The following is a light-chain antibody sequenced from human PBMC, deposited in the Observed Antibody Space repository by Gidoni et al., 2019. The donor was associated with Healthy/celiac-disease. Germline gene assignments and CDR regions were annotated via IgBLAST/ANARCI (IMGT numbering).Light chain of an antibody. CDR3: QSYDSSLSGGV. V-gene: IGLV1-40*01. CDR2: GNS. J-gene: IGLJ3*02. CDR1: SSNIGAGYD. Sequence: QSVLTQPPSVSGAPAQRVTISCPGSSSNIGAGYDVHWYQQLPGTAPKLLRYGNSNRPSGVPDRFSGSKSGTSASLAITGLQAEDEADYYCQSYDSSLSGGVFGGGTKLTVL.